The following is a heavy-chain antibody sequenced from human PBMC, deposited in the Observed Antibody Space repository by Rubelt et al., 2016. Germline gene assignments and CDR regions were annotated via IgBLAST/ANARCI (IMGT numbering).Heavy chain of an antibody. J-gene: IGHJ4*02. CDR1: GYTFTNFY. V-gene: IGHV1-69*13. CDR3: ARGYLSNSFDD. CDR2: IIPIFGTA. D-gene: IGHD4-11*01. Sequence: QVQLVQSGAEVTRPGASVKISCKASGYTFTNFYMHWVRQAPGQGLEWMGGIIPIFGTANYAQKFQGRVTITADESTSTAYMELRCLRSEDTAVYYCARGYLSNSFDDWGQGTLVTVSS.